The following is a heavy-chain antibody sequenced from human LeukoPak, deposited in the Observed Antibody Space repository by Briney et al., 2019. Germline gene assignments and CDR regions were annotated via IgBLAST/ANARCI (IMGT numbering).Heavy chain of an antibody. Sequence: SVKVSCKASGGTFSSYAISWVRQAPGQGLEWMGRIIPILGLANYAQKFQGRVTITADKSTSTAYMELSSLRSEDTAVYYCARVGSESLSSWGQGTLVTVSS. CDR3: ARVGSESLSS. V-gene: IGHV1-69*04. D-gene: IGHD3-10*01. J-gene: IGHJ5*02. CDR1: GGTFSSYA. CDR2: IIPILGLA.